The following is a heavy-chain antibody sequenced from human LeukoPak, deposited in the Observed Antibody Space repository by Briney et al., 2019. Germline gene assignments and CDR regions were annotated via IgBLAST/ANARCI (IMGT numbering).Heavy chain of an antibody. D-gene: IGHD5-24*01. Sequence: PGRSLRLSCTTSGFNFGDHAMSWVRQTPGKGLEWVGFIRSTAYSATIEYAASVKGRFTISRDDSKSIAYLQMNSLKTEDTAMYYCARSGPILRNGYNPDFWGQGTLVTVSS. V-gene: IGHV3-49*04. CDR1: GFNFGDHA. J-gene: IGHJ4*02. CDR2: IRSTAYSATI. CDR3: ARSGPILRNGYNPDF.